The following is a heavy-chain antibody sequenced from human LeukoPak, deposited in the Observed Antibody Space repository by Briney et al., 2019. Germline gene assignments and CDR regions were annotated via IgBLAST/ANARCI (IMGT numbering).Heavy chain of an antibody. V-gene: IGHV3-48*03. Sequence: SGGSLRLSCAASGFTFSDYEMNWVRQAPGKGLEWVSHISSSGSKKHYADSVKGRFTISRDDAKNSLFLQMQSLRDEDTAVYYCARGPDYWNEHSAMDVWGKGTTVAVSS. CDR3: ARGPDYWNEHSAMDV. CDR1: GFTFSDYE. J-gene: IGHJ6*03. CDR2: ISSSGSKK. D-gene: IGHD3/OR15-3a*01.